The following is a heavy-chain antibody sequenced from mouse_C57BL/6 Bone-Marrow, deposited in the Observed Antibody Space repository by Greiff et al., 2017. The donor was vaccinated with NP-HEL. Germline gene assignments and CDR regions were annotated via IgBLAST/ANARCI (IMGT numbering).Heavy chain of an antibody. V-gene: IGHV1-81*01. D-gene: IGHD1-1*01. CDR3: ARGGYYGSSYGFDY. J-gene: IGHJ2*01. CDR2: IYPRSGNT. Sequence: VQLQQSVAELARPGASVKLSCTASGYTFTSYGIRWVQQRTGQGLEWIGEIYPRSGNTYYNEKFKGKATLTADKSSSTAYMELRSLTSEDSAVYFCARGGYYGSSYGFDYWGQGTTLTVSS. CDR1: GYTFTSYG.